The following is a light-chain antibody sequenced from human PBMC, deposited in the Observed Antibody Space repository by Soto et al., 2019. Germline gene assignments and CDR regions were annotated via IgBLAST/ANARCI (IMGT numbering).Light chain of an antibody. V-gene: IGKV3-11*01. CDR3: QQRSNWPAT. CDR2: DAS. J-gene: IGKJ1*01. CDR1: QSVSSY. Sequence: EIVLTQSPATLSLSPGERATLSCRASQSVSSYLAWYPQKPGQAPRLLIYDASNRATGIPARFSGSGSGTDFTLTISSLEPEDFAVYYCQQRSNWPATFGQGTKVDIK.